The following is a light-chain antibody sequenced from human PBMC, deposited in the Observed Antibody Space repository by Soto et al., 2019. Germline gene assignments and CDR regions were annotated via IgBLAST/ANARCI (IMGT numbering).Light chain of an antibody. CDR2: TNI. Sequence: QSVLTQPPSVSGAPGQRVTISCTGCSSNIGTGYDVHWYQQLPGAAPKLLIYTNINRPSGVPDRFSGSKSGTSASLAITGIQAEDEADYYCQTYDSSLSGYVFGTGTKVTVL. J-gene: IGLJ1*01. CDR3: QTYDSSLSGYV. V-gene: IGLV1-40*01. CDR1: SSNIGTGYD.